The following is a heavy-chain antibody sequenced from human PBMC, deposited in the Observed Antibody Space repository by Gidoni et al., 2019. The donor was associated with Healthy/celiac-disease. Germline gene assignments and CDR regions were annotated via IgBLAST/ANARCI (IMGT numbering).Heavy chain of an antibody. V-gene: IGHV4-34*01. CDR3: ARGVEVTMVRGVIGAFGRSWFDP. D-gene: IGHD3-10*01. CDR2: INHSGRT. J-gene: IGHJ5*02. CDR1: GGSFSGYY. Sequence: QVQLQQRGAGLLKPSATLSLTCAVYGGSFSGYYWSSIRQPPGKGLEWIGEINHSGRTNYNPSLKSRVTISVDTSKNQFSLKLSSVTAADTAVYYCARGVEVTMVRGVIGAFGRSWFDPWGQGTLVTVSS.